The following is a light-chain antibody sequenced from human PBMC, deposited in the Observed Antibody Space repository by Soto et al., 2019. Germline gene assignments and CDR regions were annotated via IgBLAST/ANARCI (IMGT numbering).Light chain of an antibody. Sequence: QSALTPTSSLSASTGQSISISCTGTSNDVGAFDYVSWYQQHPGKAPKLIIFEVFNRPSGVSTRFSGSKSGSTASLTISGLQAEDEADYFCSSYTTNNGHVFGGGTKVTVL. CDR1: SNDVGAFDY. J-gene: IGLJ2*01. V-gene: IGLV2-14*01. CDR2: EVF. CDR3: SSYTTNNGHV.